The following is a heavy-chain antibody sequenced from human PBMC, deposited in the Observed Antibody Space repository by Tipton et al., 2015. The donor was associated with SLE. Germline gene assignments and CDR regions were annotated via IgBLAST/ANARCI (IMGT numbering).Heavy chain of an antibody. D-gene: IGHD3-16*02. J-gene: IGHJ5*02. CDR2: IFHSGDV. Sequence: TLSLTCDVSGFSISSYHWGWIRQPPGKGLEWMGSIFHSGDVYYNPSVKSRVTISIETSRNQFSLKLTSGTAADTAVYYCVRDGFCRNGVCYRNWFDPWGPGSLVTVSS. V-gene: IGHV4-38-2*02. CDR3: VRDGFCRNGVCYRNWFDP. CDR1: GFSISSYH.